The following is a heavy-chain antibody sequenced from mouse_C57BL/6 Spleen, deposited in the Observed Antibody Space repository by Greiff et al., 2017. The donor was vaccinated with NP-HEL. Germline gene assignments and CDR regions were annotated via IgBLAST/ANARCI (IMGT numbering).Heavy chain of an antibody. D-gene: IGHD1-1*01. CDR1: GYTFTSYW. CDR2: IYPGSGST. J-gene: IGHJ1*03. Sequence: QVHVKQPGAELVKPGASVKMSCKASGYTFTSYWITWVKQRPGQGLEWIGDIYPGSGSTNYNEKFKSKATLTVDTSSSTAYMQLSSLTSEDSAVYYCARRGAYYGSSYGYFDVWGTGTTVTVSS. CDR3: ARRGAYYGSSYGYFDV. V-gene: IGHV1-55*01.